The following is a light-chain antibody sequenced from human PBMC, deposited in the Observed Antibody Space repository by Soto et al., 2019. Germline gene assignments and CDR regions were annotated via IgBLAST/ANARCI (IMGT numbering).Light chain of an antibody. CDR3: QSYDSSLSAYV. V-gene: IGLV1-40*01. Sequence: QSVLTQPPPVSGAPGQRVTISCTGSSSNLGADYDVHWYQLLPGTAPKLLIYGNINRPSGVPDRFSGSKSATSASLAITGLQAEDEADYYCQSYDSSLSAYVFGAGTKVTVL. CDR1: SSNLGADYD. J-gene: IGLJ1*01. CDR2: GNI.